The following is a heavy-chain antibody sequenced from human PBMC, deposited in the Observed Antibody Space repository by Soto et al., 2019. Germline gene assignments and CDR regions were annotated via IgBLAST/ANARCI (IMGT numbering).Heavy chain of an antibody. CDR2: INPKSGGT. CDR1: GYTFSGHY. V-gene: IGHV1-2*02. J-gene: IGHJ4*02. CDR3: ARGLYSSPAYFFDS. Sequence: QVQLVQSGAEVRKPGASVKVSCNVTGYTFSGHYLHWVRQAPGQGLEWMGWINPKSGGTNYAQKFQDRATMTADTSVSAASMELTSLRYDDTAVFYCARGLYSSPAYFFDSWGQGTLVTVSS. D-gene: IGHD6-13*01.